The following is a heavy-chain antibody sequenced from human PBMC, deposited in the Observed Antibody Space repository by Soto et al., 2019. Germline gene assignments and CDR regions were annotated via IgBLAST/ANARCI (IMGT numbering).Heavy chain of an antibody. J-gene: IGHJ1*01. CDR1: GGNFDSYA. V-gene: IGHV1-69*06. D-gene: IGHD2-15*01. CDR2: IIPMYGTA. CDR3: ARGLSYCSGGSCYIFQQ. Sequence: QVQLVQSGAEVKKPGSSVKVSCRASGGNFDSYAISWVRQAPGQGLEWMGGIIPMYGTANYAQKFQDRVTFTADKSTSTAYMDLRSLRSDDTAVFYCARGLSYCSGGSCYIFQQWGQGTRSPSLQ.